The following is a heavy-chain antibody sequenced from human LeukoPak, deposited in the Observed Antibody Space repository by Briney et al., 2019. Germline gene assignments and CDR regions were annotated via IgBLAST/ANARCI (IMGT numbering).Heavy chain of an antibody. CDR3: ARDVGGGYYD. CDR2: IKYDRSEK. Sequence: GGSLRLSCAASGFTFSNYWMSWVRQAPGKGLEWVANIKYDRSEKHYADCVEGRFTISRDNSKSSLYLQMNSLRVDDTAVYYCARDVGGGYYDWGQGILVTVSS. D-gene: IGHD1-26*01. CDR1: GFTFSNYW. J-gene: IGHJ4*02. V-gene: IGHV3-7*01.